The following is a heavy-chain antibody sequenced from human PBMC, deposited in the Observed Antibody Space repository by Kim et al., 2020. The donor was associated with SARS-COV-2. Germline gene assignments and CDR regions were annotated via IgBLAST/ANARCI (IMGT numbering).Heavy chain of an antibody. V-gene: IGHV4-31*03. CDR1: GGSISSGGYY. J-gene: IGHJ5*02. CDR2: IYYSGST. CDR3: ARHSSSSANWFDP. D-gene: IGHD6-6*01. Sequence: SETLSLTCTVSGGSISSGGYYWSWIRQHPGKGLEWIGYIYYSGSTYYNPSLKSRVTISVDTSKNQFSLKLSSVTAADTAVYYCARHSSSSANWFDPWGQGTLVTVSS.